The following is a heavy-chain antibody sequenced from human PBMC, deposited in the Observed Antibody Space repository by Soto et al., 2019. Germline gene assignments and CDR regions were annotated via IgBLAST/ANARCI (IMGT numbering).Heavy chain of an antibody. CDR2: IYYSGST. V-gene: IGHV4-31*03. J-gene: IGHJ6*02. CDR3: ARESGGYDSSTRYGLDV. Sequence: SETLSLTCSVSGGSISSVGHYWTWIRQQPGKGLEWIGYIYYSGSTDYNPSLKSRVTISVDRSKNQFSLNLSSVTAADTAIYHCARESGGYDSSTRYGLDVWGQGTTVTVSS. CDR1: GGSISSVGHY. D-gene: IGHD6-25*01.